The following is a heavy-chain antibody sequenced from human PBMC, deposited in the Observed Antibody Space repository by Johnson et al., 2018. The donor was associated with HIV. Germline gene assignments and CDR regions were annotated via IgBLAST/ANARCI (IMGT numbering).Heavy chain of an antibody. Sequence: MLLVESGGGLVQPGGSLRLSCASGFTVSTNYMSWVRQAPGQGLEWVSVIYFGDTTSYADSVKGRFTISRDNSKNTLYLQMNSLRAEDTAVYYCARAYSYGAFDIWGLGTKVTVSS. CDR3: ARAYSYGAFDI. CDR2: IYFGDTT. J-gene: IGHJ3*02. D-gene: IGHD5-18*01. V-gene: IGHV3-66*01. CDR1: GFTVSTNY.